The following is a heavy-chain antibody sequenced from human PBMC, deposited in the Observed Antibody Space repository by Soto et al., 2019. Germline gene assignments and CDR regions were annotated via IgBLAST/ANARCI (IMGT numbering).Heavy chain of an antibody. CDR1: GDSISTVDYF. Sequence: SETLSLTCSVAGDSISTVDYFWAWIRQPPGQALEYIGYIYTSTTTYYNPSFESRVAISLDTSKSQFSLTVTSVAAADTAVYFCARGRYCLTGRCFPNWFDSWGQGTLVTVSS. J-gene: IGHJ5*01. D-gene: IGHD2-15*01. CDR2: IYTSTTT. CDR3: ARGRYCLTGRCFPNWFDS. V-gene: IGHV4-30-4*01.